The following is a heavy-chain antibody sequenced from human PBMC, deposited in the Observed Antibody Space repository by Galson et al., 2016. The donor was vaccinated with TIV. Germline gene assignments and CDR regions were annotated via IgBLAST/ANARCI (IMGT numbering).Heavy chain of an antibody. CDR2: ISPSGGRT. J-gene: IGHJ3*02. Sequence: SVKVSCKASGYTLTNYDMHWVRQAPGQGLEWMGIISPSGGRTTYAQRFQGRATMTRDTSTSTVYMELSSLRSEDTAVFYCARVRSCGGDCHIFDIWGQGTVVTVAS. V-gene: IGHV1-46*01. CDR3: ARVRSCGGDCHIFDI. D-gene: IGHD2-21*01. CDR1: GYTLTNYD.